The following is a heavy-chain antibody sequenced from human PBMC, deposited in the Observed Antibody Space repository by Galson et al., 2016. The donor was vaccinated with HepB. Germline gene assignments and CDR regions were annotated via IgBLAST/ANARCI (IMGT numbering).Heavy chain of an antibody. CDR1: GFSFGSYA. V-gene: IGHV3-33*01. J-gene: IGHJ4*02. D-gene: IGHD6-19*01. CDR2: IWYDGSNE. CDR3: ARTGGIVVAGALDF. Sequence: SLRLSCAASGFSFGSYAMHWVRRAPGKGLDWVAVIWYDGSNENYADSVKGRFIISRDNSRNTLYLQMNSLRPEDTAIYYCARTGGIVVAGALDFWGQGTLVTVSS.